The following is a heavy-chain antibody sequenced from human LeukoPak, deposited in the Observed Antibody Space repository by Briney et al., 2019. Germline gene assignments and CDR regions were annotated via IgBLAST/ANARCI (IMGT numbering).Heavy chain of an antibody. CDR2: INHSGST. V-gene: IGHV4-34*01. CDR1: GGSFSGYY. CDR3: ARMTVGIAAAGKPRDV. D-gene: IGHD6-13*01. Sequence: PSETLSLTCAVYGGSFSGYYWSWIRQPPGKGLEWIGEINHSGSTNYNPSLKSRVTISVDTSKNQFSLKLSSVTAADTAVYYCARMTVGIAAAGKPRDVGGKGTTVPVSS. J-gene: IGHJ6*03.